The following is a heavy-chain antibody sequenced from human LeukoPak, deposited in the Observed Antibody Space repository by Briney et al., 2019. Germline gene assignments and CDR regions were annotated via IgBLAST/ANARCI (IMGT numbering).Heavy chain of an antibody. D-gene: IGHD3-22*01. CDR3: ASSRYDSSGYYGIIGY. Sequence: GGSLRLSCAASGFTFSSYGMSWVRQAPGKGLEWVSAISGSGGSTYYADSVKGRFTISRDNSKNTLYLQMNSLRAEDTAVYYCASSRYDSSGYYGIIGYWGQXTLVTVSS. CDR2: ISGSGGST. CDR1: GFTFSSYG. J-gene: IGHJ4*02. V-gene: IGHV3-23*01.